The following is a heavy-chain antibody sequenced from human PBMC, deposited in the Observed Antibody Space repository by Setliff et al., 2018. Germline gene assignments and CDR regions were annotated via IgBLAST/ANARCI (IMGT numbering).Heavy chain of an antibody. CDR1: GYTFTTYG. J-gene: IGHJ3*02. Sequence: RASVKVSCKASGYTFTTYGISWVRQAPGQGLEWMGWIGARNVRTNYAQKFQDRVTMTTDTSTSTGYMELRSLTSDDTAVYYCARRWETGDQDAYDIWGQGTMVTVSS. D-gene: IGHD7-27*01. CDR3: ARRWETGDQDAYDI. CDR2: IGARNVRT. V-gene: IGHV1-18*04.